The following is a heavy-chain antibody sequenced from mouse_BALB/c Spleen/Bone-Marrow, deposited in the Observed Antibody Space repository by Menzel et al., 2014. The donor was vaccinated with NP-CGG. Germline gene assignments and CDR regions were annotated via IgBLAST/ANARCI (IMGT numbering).Heavy chain of an antibody. CDR1: GYNITDYY. CDR2: IDPENGDT. V-gene: IGHV14-4*02. J-gene: IGHJ4*01. Sequence: VQLQQSGAELVRPGASVKLSCTASGYNITDYYMHWVKQRPEQGLEWIGWIDPENGDTEYAPKFQGKATMTADTSSNTAYLQLSSLTSEDTAVYYCKAREAMDYWGQGTSVTVSS. CDR3: KAREAMDY.